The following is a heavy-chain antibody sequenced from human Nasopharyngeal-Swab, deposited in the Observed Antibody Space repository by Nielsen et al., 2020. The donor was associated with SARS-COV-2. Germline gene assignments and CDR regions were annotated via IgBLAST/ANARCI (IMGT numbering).Heavy chain of an antibody. CDR3: AREEGENKD. V-gene: IGHV6-1*01. D-gene: IGHD3-16*01. Sequence: WIRQSPSRGLEWLGRTYYRSEWYNDYAVSVKSRITIKPDPSTNQFSLQGNSGKPEDTEVYYCAREEGENKDWGQGKLGTVSS. J-gene: IGHJ4*02. CDR2: TYYRSEWYN.